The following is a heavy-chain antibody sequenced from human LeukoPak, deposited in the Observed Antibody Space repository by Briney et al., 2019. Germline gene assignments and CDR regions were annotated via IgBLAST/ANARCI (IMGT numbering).Heavy chain of an antibody. Sequence: GGSLRLSCAASGFTFSSYAMHWVRQAPGKGLEWVAVISYDGSNKYYADSVKGRFTISRDNSKNTLYLQMNSLRAEDTAVYYCAKYHGSGTSYYYYGMDVWGQGTTVTVSS. J-gene: IGHJ6*02. V-gene: IGHV3-30*18. CDR2: ISYDGSNK. CDR1: GFTFSSYA. D-gene: IGHD3-10*01. CDR3: AKYHGSGTSYYYYGMDV.